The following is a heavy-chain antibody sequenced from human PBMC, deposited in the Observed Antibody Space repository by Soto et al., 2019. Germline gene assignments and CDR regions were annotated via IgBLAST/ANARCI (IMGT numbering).Heavy chain of an antibody. D-gene: IGHD2-21*02. Sequence: PSETLSLTCAVYGGSFSGYYWSWIRQPPGKGLEWIGEINHSGSTNYNPSLKSRVTISVDTSKNQFSLKLSSVTAADTAVYYCAKNEPIVVVTAVYGMDVWGQGTTVTVSS. CDR3: AKNEPIVVVTAVYGMDV. J-gene: IGHJ6*02. CDR1: GGSFSGYY. CDR2: INHSGST. V-gene: IGHV4-34*01.